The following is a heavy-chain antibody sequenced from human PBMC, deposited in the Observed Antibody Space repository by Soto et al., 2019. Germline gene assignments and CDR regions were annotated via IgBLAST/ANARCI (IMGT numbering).Heavy chain of an antibody. CDR1: GGTFSSYA. CDR3: ARSVRDDFWSY. Sequence: QVQLVQSGAEVNKPGSSVKVSCKASGGTFSSYAISWVRQAPGQGLEWMGGIIPIFGTANYAQKFQGRVTITADESTRTAYMELSSLRSEETAVYYCARSVRDDFWSYWGQGTLVTVSS. V-gene: IGHV1-69*01. D-gene: IGHD3-3*01. J-gene: IGHJ4*02. CDR2: IIPIFGTA.